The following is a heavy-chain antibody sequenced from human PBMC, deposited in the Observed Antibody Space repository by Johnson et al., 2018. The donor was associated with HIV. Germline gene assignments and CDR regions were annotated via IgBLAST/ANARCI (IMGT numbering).Heavy chain of an antibody. CDR1: GLSVSINY. CDR3: ARGGHCGGDCAGAKQALDI. J-gene: IGHJ3*02. D-gene: IGHD2-21*01. V-gene: IGHV3-53*01. Sequence: VQLVESGGGLIQPGGSLRLSCAVSGLSVSINYITWVRQAPGKGLEWVSVIHSGGSTYYADSVEGLFTISRDNSKNTVLLQMNSLRVEDTAVYYCARGGHCGGDCAGAKQALDIWGQGTRVTVSS. CDR2: IHSGGST.